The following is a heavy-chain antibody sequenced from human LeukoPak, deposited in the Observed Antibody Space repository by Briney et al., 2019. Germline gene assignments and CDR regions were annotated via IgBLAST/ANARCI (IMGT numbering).Heavy chain of an antibody. CDR2: ISSSSSYI. CDR1: GFTFSRYS. J-gene: IGHJ5*02. CDR3: ARDGREVDSSSWYFADWFDP. Sequence: GGSLRLSCAASGFTFSRYSMNWVRQAPGKGLEWVSSISSSSSYIYYADSVKGRFTISRDNAKNSLYLQMNSLRAEDTAVYYCARDGREVDSSSWYFADWFDPWGQGTLVTVSS. D-gene: IGHD6-13*01. V-gene: IGHV3-21*01.